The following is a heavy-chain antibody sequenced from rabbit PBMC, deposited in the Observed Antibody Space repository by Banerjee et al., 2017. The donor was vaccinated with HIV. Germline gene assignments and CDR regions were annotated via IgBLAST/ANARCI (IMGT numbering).Heavy chain of an antibody. J-gene: IGHJ6*01. CDR1: GFDLSSGYD. CDR2: IYVGSSGST. D-gene: IGHD4-1*01. V-gene: IGHV1S45*01. Sequence: QEQLVESGGGLVQPEGSLTLTCKASGFDLSSGYDMCWVRQAPGKGLEWIACIYVGSSGSTWYASWAKGRFTISKTSSTTVTLQMTSLTAADTATYFCARDSSGWGLNFGLWGPGTLVTVS. CDR3: ARDSSGWGLNFGL.